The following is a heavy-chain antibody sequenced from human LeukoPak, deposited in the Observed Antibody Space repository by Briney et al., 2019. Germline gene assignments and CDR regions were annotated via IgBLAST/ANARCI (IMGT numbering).Heavy chain of an antibody. Sequence: ASVKVSCKASGGTFSSYAISWVRQAPGQGLEWMGGIIPIFGTANYAQKFQGRVTITADESTSTAYMELSSLRSEDTAMYYCARGLSGVPVAISAFDIWGQGTMVTVSS. CDR2: IIPIFGTA. D-gene: IGHD2-2*02. J-gene: IGHJ3*02. CDR3: ARGLSGVPVAISAFDI. V-gene: IGHV1-69*13. CDR1: GGTFSSYA.